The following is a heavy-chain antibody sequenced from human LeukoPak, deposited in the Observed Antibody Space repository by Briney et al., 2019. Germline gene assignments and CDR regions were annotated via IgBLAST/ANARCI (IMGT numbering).Heavy chain of an antibody. V-gene: IGHV3-7*03. Sequence: GGSLRLSCAGSGFTFSDFWMTWVRQTPGKGLEWVANIKEDGTEKNLVDSVKGRFTISRDNTKNLLFLEMNNLRGDDTAVYYCAKVATPNTLDALDIWGQGTMVTVSS. D-gene: IGHD1/OR15-1a*01. J-gene: IGHJ3*02. CDR3: AKVATPNTLDALDI. CDR1: GFTFSDFW. CDR2: IKEDGTEK.